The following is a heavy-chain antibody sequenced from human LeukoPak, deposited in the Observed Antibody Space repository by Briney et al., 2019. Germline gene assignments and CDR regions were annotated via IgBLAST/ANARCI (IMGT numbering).Heavy chain of an antibody. CDR1: GFTFSSYS. Sequence: PGGSLRLSCAASGFTFSSYSVNWVRQAPGKGLEWVSSISERSSYIYYADSMKGRFTISRDNAKNSLYLQMNSLRAEDTAVYYCARSTRRQNDVFDIWGQGRVVTVSS. J-gene: IGHJ3*02. CDR3: ARSTRRQNDVFDI. V-gene: IGHV3-21*01. CDR2: ISERSSYI.